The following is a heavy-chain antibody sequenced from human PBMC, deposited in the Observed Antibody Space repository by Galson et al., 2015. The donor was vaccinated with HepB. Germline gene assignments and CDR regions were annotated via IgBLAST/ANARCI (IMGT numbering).Heavy chain of an antibody. J-gene: IGHJ4*02. V-gene: IGHV4-34*01. CDR1: GGSFSGYY. D-gene: IGHD4-11*01. CDR2: INHSGST. Sequence: SETLSLTCAVYGGSFSGYYWSWIRQPPGKGLEWIGEINHSGSTNYNPSLKSRVTISVDTSKNQFSLKLSSVTAADTAVYYCARCWSGTYSNYPTCFDYWGQGTLVTVSS. CDR3: ARCWSGTYSNYPTCFDY.